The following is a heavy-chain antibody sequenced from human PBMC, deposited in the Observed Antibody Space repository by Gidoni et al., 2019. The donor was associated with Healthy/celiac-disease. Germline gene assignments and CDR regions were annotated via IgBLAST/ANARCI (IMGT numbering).Heavy chain of an antibody. CDR1: GFPFSRYA. J-gene: IGHJ4*02. Sequence: EVQLLESGGGLVQPGGSLRLSCAASGFPFSRYAMRWVRQAPGEGVEWVSASSGSGGSTYYADSVKGRFTISRDNSKNTLYLQMNSLRAEDTAVYYCASRLRYFDWRYLTDYWGQGTLVTVSS. D-gene: IGHD3-9*01. CDR2: SSGSGGST. CDR3: ASRLRYFDWRYLTDY. V-gene: IGHV3-23*01.